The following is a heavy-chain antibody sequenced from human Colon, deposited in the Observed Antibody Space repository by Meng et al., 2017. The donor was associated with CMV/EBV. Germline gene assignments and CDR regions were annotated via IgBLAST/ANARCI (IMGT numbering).Heavy chain of an antibody. J-gene: IGHJ6*02. CDR3: ARDQYTAMVKDGMDV. D-gene: IGHD5-18*01. CDR2: ISSSSSYI. CDR1: GFTFSSYP. Sequence: GPLRLSCAASGFTFSSYPMYWVRQAPGKGLEWVASISSSSSYIYYADSLKGRFTISRDDARNSLFLQMNSLSVEDTAVYYCARDQYTAMVKDGMDVWGQGTTVTVSS. V-gene: IGHV3-21*06.